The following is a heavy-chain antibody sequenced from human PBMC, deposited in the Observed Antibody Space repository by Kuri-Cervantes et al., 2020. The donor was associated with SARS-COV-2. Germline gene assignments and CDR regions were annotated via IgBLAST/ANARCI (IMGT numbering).Heavy chain of an antibody. J-gene: IGHJ4*02. V-gene: IGHV3-43D*03. CDR2: ISWDGGST. Sequence: GESLKISCAASGFTFDDYAMHWVRQAPGKGLEWVSLISWDGGSTHYADSVKGRFTISRDNSKNSLYLQMNSLRAEDTAVYYCARSGGSGPSRHPLPPIALDYWGQGTLVTVSS. CDR1: GFTFDDYA. D-gene: IGHD2-15*01. CDR3: ARSGGSGPSRHPLPPIALDY.